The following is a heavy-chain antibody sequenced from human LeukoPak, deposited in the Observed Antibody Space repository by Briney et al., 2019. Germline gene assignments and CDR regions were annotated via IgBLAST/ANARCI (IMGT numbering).Heavy chain of an antibody. Sequence: GGSLRPSCAASGFTFDDYAMHWVRQAPGKGLEWVSGISWNSGNIDYADSVKGRFTISRDNAKNSLYLQMNSLRAEDTALYYCTKGPPGIAVAGSPKYFQHWGQGTLVTVSS. CDR2: ISWNSGNI. J-gene: IGHJ1*01. CDR1: GFTFDDYA. CDR3: TKGPPGIAVAGSPKYFQH. V-gene: IGHV3-9*01. D-gene: IGHD6-19*01.